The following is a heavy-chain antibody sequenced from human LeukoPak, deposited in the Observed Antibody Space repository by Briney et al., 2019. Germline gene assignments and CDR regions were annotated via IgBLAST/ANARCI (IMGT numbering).Heavy chain of an antibody. V-gene: IGHV4-59*08. J-gene: IGHJ5*02. CDR3: ARLTHLNWFDP. CDR1: GGSISSDY. CDR2: IYYSGST. Sequence: PSETLSLTCTVSGGSISSDYWSWIRQSPGKGLEGIGYIYYSGSTNYNPSLKTRVTISVDTSRNQFSLKLTSVTAADTAVYYCARLTHLNWFDPWGQGTLVTVSS. D-gene: IGHD2-15*01.